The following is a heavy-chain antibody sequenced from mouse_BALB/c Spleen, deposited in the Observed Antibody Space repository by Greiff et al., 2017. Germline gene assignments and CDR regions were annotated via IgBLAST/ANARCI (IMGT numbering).Heavy chain of an antibody. D-gene: IGHD1-1*01. J-gene: IGHJ2*01. CDR3: ARGYGRSPHIDY. V-gene: IGHV1-82*01. Sequence: QVQLQQSGPELVKPGASVKISCKASGYTFSSSWMNWVKQRPGQGLEWIGRIYPGDGGTNYNGKFKGKATLTADKSSSTAYMQLSSLTSVDSAVYFCARGYGRSPHIDYWGQGTTLTVSS. CDR2: IYPGDGGT. CDR1: GYTFSSSW.